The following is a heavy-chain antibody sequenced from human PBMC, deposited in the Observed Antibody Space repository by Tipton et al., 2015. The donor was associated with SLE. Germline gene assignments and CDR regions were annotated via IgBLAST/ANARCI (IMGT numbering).Heavy chain of an antibody. V-gene: IGHV1-8*01. J-gene: IGHJ6*02. CDR2: VNPSSGNT. CDR3: ASSPARRGHFWIVRKSYFEMDV. D-gene: IGHD3-3*02. Sequence: QLVQSGAEVKKPGASVRVSCETSGYTFTNYDINWVRQASGQGLEWMGWVNPSSGNTGYAKRFQGRLSMTKDTSITTAFMQLSSLRSEDTAVYFCASSPARRGHFWIVRKSYFEMDVWGQGTTVTVSS. CDR1: GYTFTNYD.